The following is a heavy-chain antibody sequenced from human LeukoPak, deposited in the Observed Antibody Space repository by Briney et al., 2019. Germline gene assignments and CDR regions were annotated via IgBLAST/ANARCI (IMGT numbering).Heavy chain of an antibody. CDR1: GFTFSSYG. D-gene: IGHD2-2*01. Sequence: GGSLRLSCAASGFTFSSYGMHWVRQAPGKGLEGVAVISYDGSNKYYADSVKGRFTISRDNSKNTLYLQMNSLRAEDTAVYYCARDPTSGTGDASDIWGQGTMVTVSS. CDR2: ISYDGSNK. V-gene: IGHV3-30*03. J-gene: IGHJ3*02. CDR3: ARDPTSGTGDASDI.